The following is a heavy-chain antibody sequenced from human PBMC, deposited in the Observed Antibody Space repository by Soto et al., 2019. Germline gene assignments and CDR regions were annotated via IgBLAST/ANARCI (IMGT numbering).Heavy chain of an antibody. Sequence: LSLSCAASGFTFSSYEMSWVRQAPGKGLEWVSYISSSGSTIYYADSVKGRFTISRDNAKNSLYLQMNSLRAEDTAVYYCARDGSQWLVTFDYWGQGNLVTVSS. D-gene: IGHD6-19*01. CDR2: ISSSGSTI. J-gene: IGHJ4*02. CDR1: GFTFSSYE. CDR3: ARDGSQWLVTFDY. V-gene: IGHV3-48*03.